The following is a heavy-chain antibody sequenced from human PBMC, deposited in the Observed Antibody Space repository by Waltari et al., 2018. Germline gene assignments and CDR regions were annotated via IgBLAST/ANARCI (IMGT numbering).Heavy chain of an antibody. D-gene: IGHD1-26*01. V-gene: IGHV3-23*01. CDR3: AKGISGTNSGIDF. Sequence: EVQLLESGGGLVQPGGSLRLSCAASGFTFSNYAMSWVRQAPGKGLGGVSLMGGSNGSTYYADSVKGRFTICRDNSKNTLYLQMKSLRAEDTAVFYCAKGISGTNSGIDFWGQGTLVTVSS. CDR2: MGGSNGST. J-gene: IGHJ4*02. CDR1: GFTFSNYA.